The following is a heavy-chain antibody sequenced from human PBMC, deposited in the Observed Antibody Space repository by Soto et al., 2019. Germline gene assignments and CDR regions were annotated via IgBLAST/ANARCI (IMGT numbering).Heavy chain of an antibody. D-gene: IGHD2-15*01. CDR1: GGTFSSYT. CDR2: IIPILGIA. J-gene: IGHJ4*02. Sequence: QVQLVQSGAEVKKPGSSVKVSCKASGGTFSSYTISWVRQAPGQGLEWMGRIIPILGIANYAQKFQGRVTNTGDKSTRTAYMVLRSLRSQDTAVYYGSSGGNGGGFDSWGQGTLVTVSS. CDR3: SSGGNGGGFDS. V-gene: IGHV1-69*02.